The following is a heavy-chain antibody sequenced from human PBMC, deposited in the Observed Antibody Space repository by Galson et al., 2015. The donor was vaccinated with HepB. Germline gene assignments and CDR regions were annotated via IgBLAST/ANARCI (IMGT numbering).Heavy chain of an antibody. V-gene: IGHV3-20*04. D-gene: IGHD2-15*01. CDR1: GFTFDDFG. J-gene: IGHJ4*02. CDR3: ARGDPMTPYGLVVDY. Sequence: SLRLSCAASGFTFDDFGLSWVRQPPGKGLEWVCGINWHGGSTGYADSAKGRFTISRDNGKNSLYLQMNSLRGEDTALYYCARGDPMTPYGLVVDYWGQGTLVTVSS. CDR2: INWHGGST.